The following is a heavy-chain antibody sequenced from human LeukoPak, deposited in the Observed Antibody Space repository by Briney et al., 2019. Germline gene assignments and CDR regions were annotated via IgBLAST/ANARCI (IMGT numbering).Heavy chain of an antibody. CDR2: ISSSSSYI. D-gene: IGHD1-26*01. J-gene: IGHJ4*02. CDR1: GFTFSSYS. V-gene: IGHV3-21*01. Sequence: PGGSLRLSCAASGFTFSSYSMNWVRQAPGKGLEWVSSISSSSSYIYYADSVKGRFTISRDNAKNSLYLQMNSLRAEDTAVYYCARDGTLTGAPDYWGQGTLVTVSS. CDR3: ARDGTLTGAPDY.